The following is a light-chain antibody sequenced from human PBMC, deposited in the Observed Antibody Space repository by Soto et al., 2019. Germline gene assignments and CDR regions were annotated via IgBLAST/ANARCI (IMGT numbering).Light chain of an antibody. CDR3: QHFGYPQWT. CDR2: ATS. Sequence: ELGLTQSPGTLSLSPGDSAALSCKASQIGSGNYLSWYQQKSGQAPRLLIYATSTRAPGIPDRFSGSGSATDFSLIISRLEPEDSAVYYCQHFGYPQWTFGRGTKVDI. J-gene: IGKJ1*01. V-gene: IGKV3-20*01. CDR1: QIGSGNY.